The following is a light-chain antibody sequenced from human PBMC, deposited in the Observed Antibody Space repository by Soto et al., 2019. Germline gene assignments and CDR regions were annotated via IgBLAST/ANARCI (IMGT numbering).Light chain of an antibody. V-gene: IGKV1-5*01. J-gene: IGKJ2*01. CDR2: DVS. Sequence: DIPMTQSPSTLSASIGDRVTLTCRASQSLTGRLAWYQQKPCRPPTLLIYDVSILESGVPSRFSGSESGTDFTLTISSLRPDDVAKFYCQQYRVYPYTFGQGTKLDI. CDR1: QSLTGR. CDR3: QQYRVYPYT.